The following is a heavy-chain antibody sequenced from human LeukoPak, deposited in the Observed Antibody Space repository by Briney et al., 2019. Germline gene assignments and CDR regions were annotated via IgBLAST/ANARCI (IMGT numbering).Heavy chain of an antibody. Sequence: ASVKVSCKASGYTFTSYYMHWVRQAPGQGLEWMGIISPSGGSTSYAQKFQGRVTMTRDTSTSTVYMELSSLRSEDTAVYYCARDRATTTVSYYYYYGMDVWGQGTTVTVSS. J-gene: IGHJ6*02. D-gene: IGHD4-17*01. CDR3: ARDRATTTVSYYYYYGMDV. CDR1: GYTFTSYY. CDR2: ISPSGGST. V-gene: IGHV1-46*01.